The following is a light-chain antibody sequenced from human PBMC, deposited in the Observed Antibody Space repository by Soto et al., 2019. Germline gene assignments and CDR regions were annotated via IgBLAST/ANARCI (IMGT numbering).Light chain of an antibody. J-gene: IGLJ2*01. CDR1: TGDIGSYTY. Sequence: QSVLTQPASVSGSPGQSITISCTGTTGDIGSYTYVSWYQQYPGKAPKLLISEVTNRPSGVPNRFSGSKSGNTASLTISGLQAEDDAHYYCSSYTTSSPPVVFGAGTKLTVL. CDR3: SSYTTSSPPVV. CDR2: EVT. V-gene: IGLV2-14*03.